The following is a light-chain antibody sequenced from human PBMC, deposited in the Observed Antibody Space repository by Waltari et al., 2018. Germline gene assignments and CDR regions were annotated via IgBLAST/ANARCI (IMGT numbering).Light chain of an antibody. Sequence: DIQMTQSPSSLSASVVDRVTITCRASQNIDKYVSWYQQKPGKAPDLLIPSASTLQSNVPSRFSGSGSGTEFTLIINSLQPEDFGTYFCQQCYGLPYTFGQGTKVEI. CDR3: QQCYGLPYT. CDR1: QNIDKY. V-gene: IGKV1-39*01. J-gene: IGKJ2*01. CDR2: SAS.